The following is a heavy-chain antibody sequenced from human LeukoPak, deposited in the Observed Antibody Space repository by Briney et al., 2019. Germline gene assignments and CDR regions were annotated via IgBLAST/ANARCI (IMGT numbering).Heavy chain of an antibody. J-gene: IGHJ4*02. D-gene: IGHD6-19*01. CDR3: AKGVVSGWQLDY. CDR2: ISYDGSNK. V-gene: IGHV3-30*18. Sequence: GGSLRLSCAASGFTFSSYGMHWVRQAPGKGLEWVAVISYDGSNKYYADSVKGRFTISRDNSKNTLYLQMNSLRAEDTAVYYCAKGVVSGWQLDYWGQGTLVTVSS. CDR1: GFTFSSYG.